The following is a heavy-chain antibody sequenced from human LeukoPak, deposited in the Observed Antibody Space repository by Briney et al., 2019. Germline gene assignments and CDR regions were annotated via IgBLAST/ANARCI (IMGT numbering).Heavy chain of an antibody. CDR3: ARRQGTTLNFDY. D-gene: IGHD1-1*01. CDR1: GYTFSSYG. J-gene: IGHJ4*02. CDR2: INAYNGNT. Sequence: ASVKVSCRASGYTFSSYGFSWVRQPPGQGLEWMGWINAYNGNTNYAQNLQGRVTMNKETSTSTDYMELRSLRSDDTAVYYCARRQGTTLNFDYWGQGTLVSVSS. V-gene: IGHV1-18*01.